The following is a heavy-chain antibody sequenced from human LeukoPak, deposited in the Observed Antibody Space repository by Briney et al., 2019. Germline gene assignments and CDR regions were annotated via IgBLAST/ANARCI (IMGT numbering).Heavy chain of an antibody. CDR1: GGSISPYY. CDR3: ARVGDWNDLVY. Sequence: PSETLSLTCTVSGGSISPYYWSWMRQTPGKGLEWIGYILYSGTTTNYNPSLKSRVTISVDTSKNQFSLKLSSVTAADTAVYYCARVGDWNDLVYWGQGTLVTVSS. J-gene: IGHJ4*02. V-gene: IGHV4-59*01. CDR2: ILYSGTTT. D-gene: IGHD1-1*01.